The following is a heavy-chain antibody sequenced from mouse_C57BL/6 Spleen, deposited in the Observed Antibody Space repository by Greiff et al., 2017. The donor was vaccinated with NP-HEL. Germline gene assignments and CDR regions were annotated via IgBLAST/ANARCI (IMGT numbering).Heavy chain of an antibody. CDR1: GFTFSSYA. Sequence: EVMLVESGGGLVKPGGSLKLSCAASGFTFSSYAMSWVRQTPEKRLEWVATISDGGSYTYYPDNVKGRFTISRDNAKNNLYLQMSHLKSEDTAMYYCARGGKRVFFDYWGQGTTLTVSS. V-gene: IGHV5-4*03. CDR3: ARGGKRVFFDY. CDR2: ISDGGSYT. J-gene: IGHJ2*01.